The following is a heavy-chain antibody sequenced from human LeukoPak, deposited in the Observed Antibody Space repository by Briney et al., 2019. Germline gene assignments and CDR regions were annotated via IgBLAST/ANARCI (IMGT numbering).Heavy chain of an antibody. V-gene: IGHV1-18*01. CDR1: GYIFTSYG. D-gene: IGHD3-10*01. Sequence: GASVKVSCKASGYIFTSYGISWVRQAPGQGLEWMGWISAYNGNTNYAQKLQGRVTMTTDTSTSTAYMELRSLRSEDTAVYYCARWSYYYGSGSRFRAFDIWGQGTMVTVSS. CDR3: ARWSYYYGSGSRFRAFDI. J-gene: IGHJ3*02. CDR2: ISAYNGNT.